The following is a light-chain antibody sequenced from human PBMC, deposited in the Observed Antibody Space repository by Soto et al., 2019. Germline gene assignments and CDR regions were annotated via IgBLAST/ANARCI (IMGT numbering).Light chain of an antibody. Sequence: LVMTQSPATLSVSPGESATLSCRASQSVSNNLAWYQQKPGQAPRLLIYGASSTAIGIPARFSGSGSGTEFTLTVSSLQSEDFAVYYCQQRITFGQGTRLEIK. CDR2: GAS. J-gene: IGKJ5*01. V-gene: IGKV3D-15*01. CDR1: QSVSNN. CDR3: QQRIT.